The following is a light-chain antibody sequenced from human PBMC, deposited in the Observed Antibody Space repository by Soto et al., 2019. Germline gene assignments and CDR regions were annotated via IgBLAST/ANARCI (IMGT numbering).Light chain of an antibody. J-gene: IGKJ1*01. CDR1: QGIRSE. CDR3: QQYNSYSWT. Sequence: DIQMTQSPSTLSASVGDRVTITCRASQGIRSELGWYQQKPGKAPKLLIYKASSLESGVPSRFSGSGSGTEFTLTISSLQPDDFATYYCQQYNSYSWTFGQETKVDI. CDR2: KAS. V-gene: IGKV1-5*03.